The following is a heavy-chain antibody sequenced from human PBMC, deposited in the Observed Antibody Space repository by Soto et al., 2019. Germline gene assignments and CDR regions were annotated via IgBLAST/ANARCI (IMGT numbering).Heavy chain of an antibody. J-gene: IGHJ4*02. CDR3: ATDFSGWYGSSEYGF. V-gene: IGHV3-30*03. D-gene: IGHD6-19*01. CDR1: GFTFSSSG. CDR2: ISYDGSNK. Sequence: QVQLVESWGGVVQPGRSLRLSCAASGFTFSSSGIHWVRQAPGKGLEWVAVISYDGSNKYYVDSVKGRFTISRDNSKNTLYLQMNSLRAEDTAVYYGATDFSGWYGSSEYGFWGQGTLVTVSS.